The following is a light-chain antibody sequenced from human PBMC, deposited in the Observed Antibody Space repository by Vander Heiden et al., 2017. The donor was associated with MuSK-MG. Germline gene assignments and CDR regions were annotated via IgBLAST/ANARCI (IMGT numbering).Light chain of an antibody. CDR3: RQSDSITWT. J-gene: IGKJ1*01. CDR2: AAS. Sequence: DIEMAHSPSSPYAPVGDTVTITCRASHSISNFLNWHQQKPGRAPKLLIYAASSLHSGVPSRFSGSGDATDFTLTINILQPEDFATYYWRQSDSITWTFGQGTKVEVK. CDR1: HSISNF. V-gene: IGKV1-39*01.